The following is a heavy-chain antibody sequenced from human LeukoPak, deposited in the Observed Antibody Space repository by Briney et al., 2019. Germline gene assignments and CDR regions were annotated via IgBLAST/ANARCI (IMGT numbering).Heavy chain of an antibody. J-gene: IGHJ4*02. CDR3: ASNGGYNSQFDY. V-gene: IGHV1-69*13. CDR2: IIPIFGTA. D-gene: IGHD5-24*01. CDR1: GGTFSSYA. Sequence: GASVKVSCKASGGTFSSYAISWVRQAPGQGLEWMGGIIPIFGTANYAQKFQGRVTITADESTSTAYMELSSLRSEDTAVYYCASNGGYNSQFDYWGQGTLITVSS.